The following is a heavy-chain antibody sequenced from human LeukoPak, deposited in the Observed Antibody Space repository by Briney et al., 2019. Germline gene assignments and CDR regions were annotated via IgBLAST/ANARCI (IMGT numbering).Heavy chain of an antibody. CDR3: ARVLVDSGSYFYYYYYMDV. D-gene: IGHD3-10*01. Sequence: KPGGSLRLSCAASGFTFSDYYMSWIRQAPGKGLEWVSYISSSGSTIYYADSVKGRFTISRDNAKNSLYLQMNSLRAEDTAVYYCARVLVDSGSYFYYYYYMDVWGKGTTVTISS. J-gene: IGHJ6*03. V-gene: IGHV3-11*01. CDR2: ISSSGSTI. CDR1: GFTFSDYY.